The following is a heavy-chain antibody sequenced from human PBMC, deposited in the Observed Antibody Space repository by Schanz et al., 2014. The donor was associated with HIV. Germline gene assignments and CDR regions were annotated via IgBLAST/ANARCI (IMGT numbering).Heavy chain of an antibody. CDR1: GFTFSSYG. V-gene: IGHV3-33*01. CDR2: IWYDGSNK. Sequence: QVQLVESGGGVVQPGRSLRLSCAASGFTFSSYGMHWVRQAPGKGLEWVAVIWYDGSNKYYVDSVKGRFTISRDNAKKSLFLQMNSLRDEDTAIYFCARDSVDAVVTSTDYYNGIDVWGQGTTVTVSS. D-gene: IGHD2-21*02. CDR3: ARDSVDAVVTSTDYYNGIDV. J-gene: IGHJ6*02.